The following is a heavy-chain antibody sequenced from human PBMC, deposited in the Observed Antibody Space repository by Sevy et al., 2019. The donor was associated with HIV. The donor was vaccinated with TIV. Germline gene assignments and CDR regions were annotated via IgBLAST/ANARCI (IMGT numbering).Heavy chain of an antibody. J-gene: IGHJ4*02. V-gene: IGHV4-59*11. CDR3: ARGGALTYYDTSGFQNYFDS. D-gene: IGHD3-22*01. Sequence: SETLSLTCTVSGGSISGHYWGWIRQSPGKGLEWIAYMYDSGSSNYNTSLRSRVTISVDTSKNQISLRLSSVTAADMAVYYCARGGALTYYDTSGFQNYFDSWGPGNLVTVSS. CDR2: MYDSGSS. CDR1: GGSISGHY.